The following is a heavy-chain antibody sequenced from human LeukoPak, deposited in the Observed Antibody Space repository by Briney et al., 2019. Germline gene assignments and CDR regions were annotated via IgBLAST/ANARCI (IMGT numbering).Heavy chain of an antibody. CDR1: GGSISSGGYS. Sequence: SETLSLTCAVSGGSISSGGYSWSWIRQPPGKGLEWIGYIYHSGSTYYNPSLKSRVTISVDRSKNQFSLKLSSVTAADTAVYYCARRGTGYCSSTSCYQFPNYGMDVWGQGTTVTVSS. CDR3: ARRGTGYCSSTSCYQFPNYGMDV. J-gene: IGHJ6*02. D-gene: IGHD2-2*01. CDR2: IYHSGST. V-gene: IGHV4-30-2*01.